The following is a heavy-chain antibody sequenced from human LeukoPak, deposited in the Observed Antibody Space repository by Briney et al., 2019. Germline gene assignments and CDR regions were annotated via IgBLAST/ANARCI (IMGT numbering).Heavy chain of an antibody. Sequence: NPSETLSLTCTVSGGSISSYYWSWIRQPPGKGLEWIGYIYYSGSTNYNPSLKSRVTISVDTSKNQFSLKLSSVTAADTAVYYCARGLKTSWSGDYYYGMDVWGQGTTVTVSS. CDR1: GGSISSYY. D-gene: IGHD2-2*01. J-gene: IGHJ6*02. CDR2: IYYSGST. CDR3: ARGLKTSWSGDYYYGMDV. V-gene: IGHV4-59*01.